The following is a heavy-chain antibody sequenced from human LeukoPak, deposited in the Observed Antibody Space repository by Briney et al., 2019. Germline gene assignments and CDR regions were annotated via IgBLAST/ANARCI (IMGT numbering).Heavy chain of an antibody. CDR1: GYTFTSYY. D-gene: IGHD3-9*01. CDR2: INPSGGST. Sequence: ASVKVSCKASGYTFTSYYMHWVRQAPGQGLEWMGIINPSGGSTSYAQKFQGRVTMTRNTSISTAYMELSSLRSEDTAVYYCARGLTGHHYYYYYMDVWGKGTTVTVSS. CDR3: ARGLTGHHYYYYYMDV. V-gene: IGHV1-46*01. J-gene: IGHJ6*03.